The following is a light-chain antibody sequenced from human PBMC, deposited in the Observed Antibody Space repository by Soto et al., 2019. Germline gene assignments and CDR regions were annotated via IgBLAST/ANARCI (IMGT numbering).Light chain of an antibody. J-gene: IGLJ1*01. CDR1: SSDVGGYNY. CDR2: EVS. V-gene: IGLV2-14*01. Sequence: QSALTQPASVSGSPGQSITISCTGTSSDVGGYNYVSWYQQHPGKAPKLMICEVSNRPSGVSNRFSGSKSGNTASLTISGLQAEDEAAYFCSSYGSTSTRYVFGTGTKLTVL. CDR3: SSYGSTSTRYV.